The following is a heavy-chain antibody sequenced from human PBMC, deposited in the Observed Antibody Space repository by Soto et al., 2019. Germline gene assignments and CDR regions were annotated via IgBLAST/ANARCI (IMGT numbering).Heavy chain of an antibody. V-gene: IGHV4-34*01. CDR2: INHSGST. Sequence: TSETLSLICAVYGGSFSGYYWSWIRQPPGKGLEWIGEINHSGSTNYNPSLKSRVTISVDTSKNQFSLKLSSVTAADTAVHYCARGGVRGVIITGNYYGMDVWGQGTTVTVSS. CDR3: ARGGVRGVIITGNYYGMDV. J-gene: IGHJ6*02. CDR1: GGSFSGYY. D-gene: IGHD3-10*01.